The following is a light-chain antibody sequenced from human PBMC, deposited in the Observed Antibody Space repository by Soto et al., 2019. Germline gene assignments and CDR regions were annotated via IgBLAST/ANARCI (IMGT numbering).Light chain of an antibody. CDR1: QSVSDN. J-gene: IGKJ2*01. Sequence: EIVMTQSPATLSVSPGERATLSCRASQSVSDNLAWYQKKPGQAPRLLIYGASTRATGIPARFSGSGSGTEFTLTISSLQSEDFAVYYCQQSNNWPYTFGQGTKVVIK. V-gene: IGKV3-15*01. CDR3: QQSNNWPYT. CDR2: GAS.